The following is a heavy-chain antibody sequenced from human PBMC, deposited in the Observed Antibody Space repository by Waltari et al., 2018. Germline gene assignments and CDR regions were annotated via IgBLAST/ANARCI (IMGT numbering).Heavy chain of an antibody. CDR2: ISWNRGSI. CDR3: AKDNYD. J-gene: IGHJ4*02. CDR1: GFTFDDYA. D-gene: IGHD3-10*01. V-gene: IGHV3-9*01. Sequence: EVQLVESGGGLVQPGRSLRLSCAASGFTFDDYAMHWVRQAPGKGLEWVSGISWNRGSIGYADSVKGRFTISRDNAKNSLYLQMNSLRAEDTALYYCAKDNYDSAQGTLVTVSS.